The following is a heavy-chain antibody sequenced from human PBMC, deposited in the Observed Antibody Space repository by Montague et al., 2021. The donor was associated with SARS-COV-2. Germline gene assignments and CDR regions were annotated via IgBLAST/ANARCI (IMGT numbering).Heavy chain of an antibody. J-gene: IGHJ4*02. V-gene: IGHV3-23*01. D-gene: IGHD5-18*01. CDR2: ISGSGGST. CDR1: GFTFSSYA. Sequence: SFDASGFTFSSYAMSWVRQAPGKGLEWVSAISGSGGSTYYADSVKGRFTISRDNSKNTLYLQMNSLRAEDTAVYYCAKASWIQLWFRTPYFDYWGQGTLVTVSS. CDR3: AKASWIQLWFRTPYFDY.